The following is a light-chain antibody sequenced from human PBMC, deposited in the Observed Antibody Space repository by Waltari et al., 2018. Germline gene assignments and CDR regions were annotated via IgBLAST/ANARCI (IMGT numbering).Light chain of an antibody. J-gene: IGKJ3*01. CDR3: RQSYSTPFT. CDR2: SAS. V-gene: IGKV1-39*01. CDR1: QSSSSY. Sequence: DIQMTQSPSSLSASVGDRVTITCRARQSSSSYLNWYQQKPGKAPQLLIYSASSLQSEVPSRFSGSGSGTDFTLSVNSLQPEDFATYYCRQSYSTPFTFGPGSKVDIK.